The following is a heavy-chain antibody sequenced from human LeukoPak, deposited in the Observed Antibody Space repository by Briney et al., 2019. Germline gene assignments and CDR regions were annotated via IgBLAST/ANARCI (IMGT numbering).Heavy chain of an antibody. CDR1: GGSTSSYY. Sequence: PSETLSLTCTVSGGSTSSYYWSWIRQPPGKGLEWIGYIYYSGSTNYNPSLKSRVTISVDTSKNQFSLKLSSVTAADTAVYYCARGPRLLNYGAEYFQHWGQGTLVTVSS. D-gene: IGHD4-17*01. CDR2: IYYSGST. V-gene: IGHV4-59*01. CDR3: ARGPRLLNYGAEYFQH. J-gene: IGHJ1*01.